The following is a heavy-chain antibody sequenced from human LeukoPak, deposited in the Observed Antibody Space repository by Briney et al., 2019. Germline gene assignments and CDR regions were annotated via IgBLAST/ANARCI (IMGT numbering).Heavy chain of an antibody. CDR2: IIPIFGTA. V-gene: IGHV1-69*06. CDR3: ASYYDSSGYYPYYYYYYMDV. J-gene: IGHJ6*03. Sequence: SVKVSCKASGGTVSSYAISWVRQAPGQGLEWMGRIIPIFGTANYAQKFQGRVTITADKSTSTAYMELSSLRSEDTAVYYCASYYDSSGYYPYYYYYYMDVWGKGTTVTVSS. CDR1: GGTVSSYA. D-gene: IGHD3-22*01.